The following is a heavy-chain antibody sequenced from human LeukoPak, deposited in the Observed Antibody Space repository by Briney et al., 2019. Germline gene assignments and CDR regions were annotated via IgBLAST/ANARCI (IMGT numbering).Heavy chain of an antibody. J-gene: IGHJ4*02. V-gene: IGHV1-3*01. Sequence: PGGSLRLSCAASGFTFTSYAMHWVRQAPGQRLEWMGWINAGNGNTKYSQKFQGRVTITRDTSASTAYMELSSLRSEDTAVYYCARTIRITMVRGVPNFDYWGQGTLVTVSS. CDR2: INAGNGNT. D-gene: IGHD3-10*01. CDR3: ARTIRITMVRGVPNFDY. CDR1: GFTFTSYA.